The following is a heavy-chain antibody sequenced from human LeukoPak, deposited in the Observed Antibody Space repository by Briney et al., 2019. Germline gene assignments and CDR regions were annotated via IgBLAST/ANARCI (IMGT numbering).Heavy chain of an antibody. V-gene: IGHV1-69*06. Sequence: ASVKVSCKASGGTFSSYAISWVRQALGQGLEWMGGIIPIFGTANYAQKFQGRVTITADKSTSTAYMELSSLRSEDTAVYYCARSIYGDYGWFDPWGQGTLVTVSS. J-gene: IGHJ5*02. CDR2: IIPIFGTA. CDR1: GGTFSSYA. CDR3: ARSIYGDYGWFDP. D-gene: IGHD4-17*01.